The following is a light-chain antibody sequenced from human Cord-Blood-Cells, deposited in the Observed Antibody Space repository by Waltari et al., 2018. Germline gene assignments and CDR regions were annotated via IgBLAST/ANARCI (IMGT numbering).Light chain of an antibody. CDR3: QQRSNWPLT. Sequence: EIVLTQSPATLSLSPGERATLSCRDSQSVSSYLAWYQQKPGQAPRRLIYDASNRATGIPARFSGSGSVTDFTLTISSLEPEDFAVYYCQQRSNWPLTFGGGTKVEIK. V-gene: IGKV3-11*01. CDR2: DAS. J-gene: IGKJ4*01. CDR1: QSVSSY.